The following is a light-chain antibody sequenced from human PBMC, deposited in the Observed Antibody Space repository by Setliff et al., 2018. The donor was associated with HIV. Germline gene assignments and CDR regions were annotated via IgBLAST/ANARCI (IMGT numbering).Light chain of an antibody. V-gene: IGLV3-21*03. J-gene: IGLJ1*01. CDR1: NIGSKS. CDR3: AAWDDSLNGRYV. Sequence: SYELTQPPSVPVAPGKTARITCGGNNIGSKSVHWYQQKPGRAPVLVVHDDSDRPSGVPDRFSGSKSGTSASLAISGLQSEDEADYYCAAWDDSLNGRYVFGSGTKVTVL. CDR2: DDS.